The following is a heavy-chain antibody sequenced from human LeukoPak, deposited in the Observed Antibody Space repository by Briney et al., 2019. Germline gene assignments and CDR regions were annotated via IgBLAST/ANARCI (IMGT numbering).Heavy chain of an antibody. V-gene: IGHV4-59*01. CDR2: IYYSGST. CDR3: ARDQGWGWYAHYFDY. D-gene: IGHD6-19*01. Sequence: SETLSLTCTASGGSISSYYWSWIRQPPGKGLEWIGYIYYSGSTNYNPSLKSRVTISVDTSKNQFSLKLSSVTAADTAVYYCARDQGWGWYAHYFDYWGQGTLVTVSS. J-gene: IGHJ4*02. CDR1: GGSISSYY.